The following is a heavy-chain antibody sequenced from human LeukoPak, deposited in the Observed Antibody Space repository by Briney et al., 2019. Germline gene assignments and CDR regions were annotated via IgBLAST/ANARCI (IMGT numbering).Heavy chain of an antibody. Sequence: GASVKVSCKASGYTFTGCFIHYVRHAPGQGLEWMGWIDPNSDNIRYSETFKDRVTMTRDTSTNTAYMELSWLRSDDTAVYYCARCAYNYGYVYFDHWGQGTLVIVSS. CDR2: IDPNSDNI. CDR1: GYTFTGCF. V-gene: IGHV1-2*02. CDR3: ARCAYNYGYVYFDH. J-gene: IGHJ4*02. D-gene: IGHD5-18*01.